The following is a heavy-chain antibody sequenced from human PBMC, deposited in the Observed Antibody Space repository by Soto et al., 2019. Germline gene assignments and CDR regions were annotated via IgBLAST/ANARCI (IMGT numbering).Heavy chain of an antibody. D-gene: IGHD1-26*01. CDR1: GGSITSYY. V-gene: IGHV4-59*01. CDR2: FFYSGST. J-gene: IGHJ6*02. Sequence: QVQLQESGPGLVKPSEPLSLTCTVSGGSITSYYWSWIRQPPGKGLEWLGSFFYSGSTNYNPSLKSRVTISVDTSNSQLSLKLSSVTAADTAVYYCARALRVGATNYYYYYGMDVWGQGTTVTVSS. CDR3: ARALRVGATNYYYYYGMDV.